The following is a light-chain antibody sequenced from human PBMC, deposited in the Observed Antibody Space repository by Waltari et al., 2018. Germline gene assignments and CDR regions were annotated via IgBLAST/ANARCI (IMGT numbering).Light chain of an antibody. Sequence: DIQMTQSPSSLSASVGDRVTITCHASPDISKHLNWYQQKPGKAPKLLIYDASNLETGVPSRFSGSGSGTLFTFTISSLQPEDIATYYCQQHDRQPYTFGQGTELESK. CDR1: PDISKH. J-gene: IGKJ2*01. CDR2: DAS. V-gene: IGKV1-33*01. CDR3: QQHDRQPYT.